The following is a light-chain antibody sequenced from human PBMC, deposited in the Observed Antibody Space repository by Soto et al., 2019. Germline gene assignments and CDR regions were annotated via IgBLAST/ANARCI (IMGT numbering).Light chain of an antibody. CDR1: QRINNNF. CDR2: GAS. Sequence: EVVLTQSPGTLSLSPGERATLSCRASQRINNNFLAWYQQKPGRAPRLLIYGASSRATGIPDRFTGSGSGTDFTLTISRLEPEDFAVYYCQQYGISPGFTFGPGTKVDIK. V-gene: IGKV3-20*01. CDR3: QQYGISPGFT. J-gene: IGKJ3*01.